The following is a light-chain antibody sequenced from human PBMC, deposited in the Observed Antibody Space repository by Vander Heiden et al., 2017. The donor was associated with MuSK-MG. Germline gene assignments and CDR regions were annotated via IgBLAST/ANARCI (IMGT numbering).Light chain of an antibody. Sequence: EIVLTQSPGTLSLSPGERATLSCRANQSINTNYLAWYQQKPGQAPRLLIFGASSRATGIPDRFSGSGSGTDFTLTITRLEPEDFAVYDCQQYGGSPLYTFGQGTKLEIK. CDR1: QSINTNY. J-gene: IGKJ2*01. CDR2: GAS. V-gene: IGKV3-20*01. CDR3: QQYGGSPLYT.